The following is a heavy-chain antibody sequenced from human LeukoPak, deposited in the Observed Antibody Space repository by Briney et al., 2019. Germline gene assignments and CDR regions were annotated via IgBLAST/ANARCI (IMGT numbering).Heavy chain of an antibody. CDR1: GFTFSNYW. Sequence: GRSLRLSCVASGFTFSNYWMTWFRQTPGKGLEWVGNINQDGSEKYYLDSVRGRFTISRDNAKNTLYLQMTSLRAEDTALYYCAREAFQFGQYYFDYWGQGTPVTVSS. V-gene: IGHV3-7*01. J-gene: IGHJ4*02. CDR3: AREAFQFGQYYFDY. D-gene: IGHD3-10*01. CDR2: INQDGSEK.